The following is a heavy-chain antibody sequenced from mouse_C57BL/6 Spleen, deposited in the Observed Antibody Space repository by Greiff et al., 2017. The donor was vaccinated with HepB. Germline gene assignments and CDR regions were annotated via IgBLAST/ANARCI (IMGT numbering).Heavy chain of an antibody. Sequence: VQLQQSGAELVRPGASVTLSCKASGYTFTDYEMHWVKQTPVHGLEWIGAIDPETGGTAYNQKFKGKAILTADKSSSTAYMELRSLPSEDSAVYYCTGITTVVATNFDYWGQGTTLTVSS. J-gene: IGHJ2*01. V-gene: IGHV1-15*01. CDR3: TGITTVVATNFDY. CDR2: IDPETGGT. D-gene: IGHD1-1*01. CDR1: GYTFTDYE.